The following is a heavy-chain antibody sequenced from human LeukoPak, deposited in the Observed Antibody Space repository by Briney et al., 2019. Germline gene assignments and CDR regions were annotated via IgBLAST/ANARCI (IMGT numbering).Heavy chain of an antibody. CDR2: IYPGESDI. CDR3: ARGRDGYSFGFDY. CDR1: GYSFTSYW. Sequence: GESLKISCKGFGYSFTSYWIGWVRQMPGKGLEWVGLIYPGESDIRYSPSFQGQVTISADKSVSTAYLQWSSLKASDTAMYYCARGRDGYSFGFDYWGQGTLVTVSS. D-gene: IGHD5-24*01. J-gene: IGHJ4*02. V-gene: IGHV5-51*01.